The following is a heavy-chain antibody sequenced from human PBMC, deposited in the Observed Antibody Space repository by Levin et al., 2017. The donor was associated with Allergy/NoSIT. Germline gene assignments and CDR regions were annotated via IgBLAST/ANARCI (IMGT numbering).Heavy chain of an antibody. J-gene: IGHJ4*02. V-gene: IGHV3-15*01. CDR3: TTETGQRITMVRGVSPDFDY. CDR2: IKSKNDGGTT. Sequence: PGGSLRLSCAASGFTFSNAWMSWVRQAPGKGLEWVGRIKSKNDGGTTDYAAPVKGRSTIPRDDSKNMLYLKMNSLKTEDTAVYYCTTETGQRITMVRGVSPDFDYWGQGTLVTVSS. CDR1: GFTFSNAW. D-gene: IGHD3-10*01.